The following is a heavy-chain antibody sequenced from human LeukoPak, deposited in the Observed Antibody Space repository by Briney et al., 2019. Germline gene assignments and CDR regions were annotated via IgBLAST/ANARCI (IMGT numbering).Heavy chain of an antibody. CDR1: GGSFSGYY. CDR3: ARDLSVGSKPDLGFDY. D-gene: IGHD1-26*01. Sequence: SETLSLTCAVYGGSFSGYYWSWIRQPPGKGLEWIGEINHSGSTNYNPSLKSRVTISVDTSKNQFSLKLSSVTAADTAVYYCARDLSVGSKPDLGFDYWGQGTLVTVSS. CDR2: INHSGST. V-gene: IGHV4-34*01. J-gene: IGHJ4*02.